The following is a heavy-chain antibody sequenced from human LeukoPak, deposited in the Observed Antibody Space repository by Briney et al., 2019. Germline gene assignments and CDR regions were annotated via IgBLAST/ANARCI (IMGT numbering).Heavy chain of an antibody. CDR3: ATLNPPGYYFDY. D-gene: IGHD7-27*01. Sequence: SGPTQVNLTQTLTLTYPFSGFSLSTSGVGVGWIRQPPGKALEWLALIYWNDDKRYSPSLKSRLTITKDTSKNQVVLTMTNMDPVDTATYYCATLNPPGYYFDYWGQGTLVTVSS. V-gene: IGHV2-5*01. CDR1: GFSLSTSGVG. CDR2: IYWNDDK. J-gene: IGHJ4*02.